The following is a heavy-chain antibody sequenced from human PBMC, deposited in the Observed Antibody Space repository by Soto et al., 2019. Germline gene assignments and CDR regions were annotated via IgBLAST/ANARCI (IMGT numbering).Heavy chain of an antibody. D-gene: IGHD4-17*01. CDR1: GGTFSSYA. CDR3: ARESTVVTPGLGY. J-gene: IGHJ4*02. Sequence: SVKVSCKASGGTFSSYAISWVRQAPGQGLEWMGGIIPIFGTANYAQKFRGRVTITADESTSTAYMELSSLRSEDTAVYYCARESTVVTPGLGYWGQGTLVTVSS. V-gene: IGHV1-69*13. CDR2: IIPIFGTA.